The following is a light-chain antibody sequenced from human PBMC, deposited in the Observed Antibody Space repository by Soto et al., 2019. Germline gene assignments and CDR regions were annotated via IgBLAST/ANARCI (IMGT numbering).Light chain of an antibody. CDR1: QSVSSY. CDR3: QQRSDFWT. CDR2: DAS. V-gene: IGKV3-11*01. J-gene: IGKJ1*01. Sequence: EIVLTQSPATLSFSPGERATLSCRASQSVSSYLAWYQQKPGQAPRPVIYDASKRATGIPARFSGSGSGTDFTLTISSLEPEDFAVYYCQQRSDFWTFGQGTKVDIK.